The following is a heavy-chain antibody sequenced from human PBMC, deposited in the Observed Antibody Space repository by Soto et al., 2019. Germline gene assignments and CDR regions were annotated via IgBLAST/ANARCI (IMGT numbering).Heavy chain of an antibody. CDR2: ISSSSSYI. Sequence: GSLRLSCAASGFTFSSYSMNWVRQAPGKGLEWVSSISSSSSYIYYADSVKGRFTIPRDNAKNSLYLQMNSLRAEDTAVYYCARGSVALFDYWGQGTLVTVSS. CDR1: GFTFSSYS. V-gene: IGHV3-21*01. D-gene: IGHD2-21*01. CDR3: ARGSVALFDY. J-gene: IGHJ4*02.